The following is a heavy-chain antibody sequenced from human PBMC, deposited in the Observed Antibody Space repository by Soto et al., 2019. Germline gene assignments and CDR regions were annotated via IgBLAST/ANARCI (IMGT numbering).Heavy chain of an antibody. CDR3: ARERESVVVGATRGRYYYYGMDV. J-gene: IGHJ6*02. D-gene: IGHD1-26*01. V-gene: IGHV4-34*01. CDR2: INHSGST. Sequence: PSETLSLTCAVYGGSFSGYYWSWIRQPPGKGLEWIGEINHSGSTNYNPSLKSRGTISVDTSKNQFSLKLSSVTAADTAVYYCARERESVVVGATRGRYYYYGMDVWGQGTTVT. CDR1: GGSFSGYY.